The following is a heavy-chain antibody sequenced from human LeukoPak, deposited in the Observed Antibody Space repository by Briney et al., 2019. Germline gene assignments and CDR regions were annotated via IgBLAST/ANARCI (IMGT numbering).Heavy chain of an antibody. CDR3: ARDAATVTILWFYP. D-gene: IGHD4-11*01. V-gene: IGHV1-2*02. CDR1: GYSFTGYY. Sequence: ASVKVCCKASGYSFTGYYMHWIRQAPGQGLEWMGWINPNSGGTNYAQKFQGRVTMTRATSISTAYMELSRLRSDDTAVYYCARDAATVTILWFYPWGQRTLVTVSS. J-gene: IGHJ5*02. CDR2: INPNSGGT.